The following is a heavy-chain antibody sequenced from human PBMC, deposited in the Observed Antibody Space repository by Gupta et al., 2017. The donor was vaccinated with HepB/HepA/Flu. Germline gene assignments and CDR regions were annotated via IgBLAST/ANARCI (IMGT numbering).Heavy chain of an antibody. J-gene: IGHJ5*02. V-gene: IGHV2-5*02. CDR3: AHRSLFHYNEIVFDT. Sequence: QITLKESGPTLVKPTQTLTLTCSFSGFSLNSTGEVVGWIRQTPGKALEWLALILWDDDRHYSPSLKSRLSIIKDTSKNRVVLRMTNMDPVDTATYYGAHRSLFHYNEIVFDTWGQGTRVTVSS. CDR1: GFSLNSTGEV. D-gene: IGHD3-10*01. CDR2: ILWDDDR.